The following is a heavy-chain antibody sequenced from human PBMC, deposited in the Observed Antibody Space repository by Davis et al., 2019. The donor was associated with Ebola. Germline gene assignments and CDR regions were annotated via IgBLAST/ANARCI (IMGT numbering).Heavy chain of an antibody. CDR2: IRNKAYGGTT. J-gene: IGHJ4*02. CDR1: GFTFSNAC. CDR3: ARESGGGIDY. Sequence: GGSLRLSCAASGFTFSNACMSWVRQAPGKGLEWVGFIRNKAYGGTTEYAASVKGRFTISRDDSGNIAYLQMNSLKIEDTAVYYCARESGGGIDYWGQGTLVTVSS. D-gene: IGHD1-26*01. V-gene: IGHV3-71*01.